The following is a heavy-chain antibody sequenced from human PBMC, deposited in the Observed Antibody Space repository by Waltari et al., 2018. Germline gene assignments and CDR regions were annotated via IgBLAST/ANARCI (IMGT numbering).Heavy chain of an antibody. CDR1: GGSISRYY. CDR3: ARLRNSPLGGPGIDV. V-gene: IGHV4-59*01. J-gene: IGHJ6*02. CDR2: IYYSGST. Sequence: QVQLQESGPGLVKPSETLSLTCTVSGGSISRYYWSWIRQPPGKGLEWIGYIYYSGSTNYNPSLKSRVTISVDTSKNQVSLKLSSVTAADTAVYYCARLRNSPLGGPGIDVWGQGTTVTVSS. D-gene: IGHD1-26*01.